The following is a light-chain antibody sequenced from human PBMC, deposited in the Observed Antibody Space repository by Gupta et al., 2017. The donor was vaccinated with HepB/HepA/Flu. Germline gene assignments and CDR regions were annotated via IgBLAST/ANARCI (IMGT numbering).Light chain of an antibody. J-gene: IGKJ4*01. CDR3: HEENKRART. CDR1: QNINNN. CDR2: DAS. Sequence: EIVMTQSPATLSVSPGDRATLSCRASQNINNNLAWYQQKPGQPPRLLIYDASTGATGIPARFSGSGSGTEFTLTISSLQSEDFAVYYCHEENKRARTFGGGTKVEIK. V-gene: IGKV3-15*01.